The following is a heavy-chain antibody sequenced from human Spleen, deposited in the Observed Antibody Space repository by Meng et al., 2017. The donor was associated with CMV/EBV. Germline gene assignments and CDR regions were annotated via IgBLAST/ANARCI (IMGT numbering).Heavy chain of an antibody. CDR2: INCNTGDT. D-gene: IGHD3-16*01. CDR1: GYTFTGYK. J-gene: IGHJ4*02. Sequence: ASVKVSCKASGYTFTGYKIHWVRQAPGQGPEWLGGINCNTGDTNYAQKFQGRVTMTRDTSISTAYMELSSLKSDDTAVYYCVRLAGGIDYWGQGTLVTVS. V-gene: IGHV1-2*02. CDR3: VRLAGGIDY.